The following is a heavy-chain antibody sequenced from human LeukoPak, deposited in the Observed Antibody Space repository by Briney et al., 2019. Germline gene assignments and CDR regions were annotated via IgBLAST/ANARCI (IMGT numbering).Heavy chain of an antibody. CDR3: ARGRTPTLGYFDL. J-gene: IGHJ2*01. CDR2: ISYDGSNK. Sequence: GGSLRLSCAASGFNFSHYAMHWVRQAPGKGLEWVAVISYDGSNKYYADSVKGRFTISRDNSKNTLYLQMNSLRAGDTAVYYCARGRTPTLGYFDLWGRGTLVTVSS. V-gene: IGHV3-30*04. CDR1: GFNFSHYA.